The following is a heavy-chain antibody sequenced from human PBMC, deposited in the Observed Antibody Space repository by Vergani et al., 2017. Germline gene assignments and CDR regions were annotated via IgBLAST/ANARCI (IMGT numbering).Heavy chain of an antibody. CDR2: IIPIFGTA. D-gene: IGHD2-21*02. J-gene: IGHJ6*02. V-gene: IGHV1-69*12. Sequence: QVQLVQSGAEVKKPGSSVKVSCKASGGTFSSYAISWVRQAPGQGLEWMGGIIPIFGTANYAQKFQGRVTITADESTSTAYMGLSSLRSEETAVYYCASKMQEEVVTAISWHYGMDVWSQGTTVTVSS. CDR3: ASKMQEEVVTAISWHYGMDV. CDR1: GGTFSSYA.